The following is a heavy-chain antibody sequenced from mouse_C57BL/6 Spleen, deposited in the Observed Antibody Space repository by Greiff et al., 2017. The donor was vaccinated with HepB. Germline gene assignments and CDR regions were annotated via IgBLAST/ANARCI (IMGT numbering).Heavy chain of an antibody. CDR3: AMDSNYVFYAMDY. V-gene: IGHV1-74*01. Sequence: QVQLKQPGAELVKPGASVKVSCKASGYTFTSYWMHWVKQRPGQGLEWIGRIHPSDSDTNYNQKFKGKATLTVDKSSSTAYMQLSSLTSEDSAVYYCAMDSNYVFYAMDYWGQGTSVTVSS. CDR1: GYTFTSYW. CDR2: IHPSDSDT. D-gene: IGHD2-5*01. J-gene: IGHJ4*01.